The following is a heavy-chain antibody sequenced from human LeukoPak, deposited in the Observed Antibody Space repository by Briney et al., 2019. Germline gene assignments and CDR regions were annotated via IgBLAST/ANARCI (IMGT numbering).Heavy chain of an antibody. CDR2: INHSGST. J-gene: IGHJ5*02. CDR1: GGSFSAYY. Sequence: SETLSLTCAVYGGSFSAYYWSWIRQPPGKGLEWIGEINHSGSTNYNPSLKSRVTISVDTSKNQFSLKLSSVTAADTAVYYCARLTADDYGDLNWFDPWGQGTLVTVSS. CDR3: ARLTADDYGDLNWFDP. V-gene: IGHV4-34*01. D-gene: IGHD4-17*01.